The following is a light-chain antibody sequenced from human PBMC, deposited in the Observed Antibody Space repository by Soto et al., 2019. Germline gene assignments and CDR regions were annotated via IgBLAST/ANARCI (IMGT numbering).Light chain of an antibody. J-gene: IGLJ1*01. CDR1: SSDVGGYNY. CDR2: KVS. CDR3: TSPTPGSLYV. V-gene: IGLV2-14*01. Sequence: QSALTQPASVSGSPGQSITISCTGTSSDVGGYNYVSWYQQYPGRVPTLLIYKVSNRPSGVSNRFSCSKSGNTASLTISGLQAEDEADYFCTSPTPGSLYVFGTGTKLTVL.